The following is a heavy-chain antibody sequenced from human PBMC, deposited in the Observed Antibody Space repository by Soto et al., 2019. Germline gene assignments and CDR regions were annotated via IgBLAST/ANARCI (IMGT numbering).Heavy chain of an antibody. CDR2: IYYSGST. J-gene: IGHJ5*02. CDR3: ARHAPNMATIKDWFDP. CDR1: GGSISSYY. Sequence: SETLSLTCTVSGGSISSYYWSWIRQPPGKGLEWIGYIYYSGSTNYNPSLKSRVTISVDTSKNQFSLKLSSVTAADTAVYYCARHAPNMATIKDWFDPWGQGTLVTVSS. D-gene: IGHD5-12*01. V-gene: IGHV4-59*08.